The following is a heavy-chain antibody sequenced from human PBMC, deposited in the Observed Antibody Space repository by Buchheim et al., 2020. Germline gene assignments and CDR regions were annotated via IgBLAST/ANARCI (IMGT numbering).Heavy chain of an antibody. CDR3: ARDIRGVYYYGMDV. Sequence: EVQLVESGGGLIQPGGSLRLSCAASGFTVSSDYMNWVRQAPGKGLEWVSVIYSGGSTYYADSVKGRFTISRDHSKNTLYLQMNSLKAEDTAVYYGARDIRGVYYYGMDVWGQGTT. V-gene: IGHV3-53*01. CDR2: IYSGGST. J-gene: IGHJ6*02. CDR1: GFTVSSDY.